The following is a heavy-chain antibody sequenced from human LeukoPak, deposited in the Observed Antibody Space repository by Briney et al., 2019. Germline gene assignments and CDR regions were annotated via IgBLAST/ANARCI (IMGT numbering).Heavy chain of an antibody. CDR1: GFTFRSYE. D-gene: IGHD3-3*01. CDR3: ARVSYYDFWSGYSLNY. J-gene: IGHJ4*02. Sequence: QPGGSLRLSCAASGFTFRSYEMIWVRQAPGKGLEWVSYISSSGSTIYYADSVKGRFTISRDNAKNSLYLQMNSLRAEDTAVYYCARVSYYDFWSGYSLNYWGQGTLVTVSS. CDR2: ISSSGSTI. V-gene: IGHV3-48*03.